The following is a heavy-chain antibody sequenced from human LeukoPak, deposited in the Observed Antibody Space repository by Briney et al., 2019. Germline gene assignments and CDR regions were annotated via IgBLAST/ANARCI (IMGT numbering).Heavy chain of an antibody. J-gene: IGHJ4*02. CDR1: GFTVSSNY. CDR3: ARANWGHPMYYFDY. D-gene: IGHD7-27*01. Sequence: GGSLRLSCAASGFTVSSNYMSWVRQAPGKGLEWVLIIYSGGSRYYADSVKGRFTISRDNSKNTLYLQMNSLRAEDTAVYYCARANWGHPMYYFDYWGQGTLVTVSS. V-gene: IGHV3-66*01. CDR2: IYSGGSR.